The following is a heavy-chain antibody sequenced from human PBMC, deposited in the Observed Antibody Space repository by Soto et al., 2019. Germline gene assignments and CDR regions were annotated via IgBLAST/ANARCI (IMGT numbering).Heavy chain of an antibody. Sequence: EVQLLESGGGLVQPGGSLRLSCAASGITISNYPMSWVRQAPGKGLDWVSGISGSGDRTYYADSAKGRFSISKDISKNSLSLQLDSLGVEDTAVYFCVKDDGGYPSTAPHWAQGTLVTVSS. CDR3: VKDDGGYPSTAPH. CDR1: GITISNYP. CDR2: ISGSGDRT. D-gene: IGHD3-22*01. V-gene: IGHV3-23*01. J-gene: IGHJ4*02.